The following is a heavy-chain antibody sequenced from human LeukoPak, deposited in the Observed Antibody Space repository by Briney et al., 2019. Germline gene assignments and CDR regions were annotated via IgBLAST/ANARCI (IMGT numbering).Heavy chain of an antibody. CDR1: DGSFSGYY. Sequence: SETLSLTCAVYDGSFSGYYWSWIRQPPGKGLEWIGEINHSGSTNYNPSLKSRVTISVDRSKNQFSLKLSSVTAADTAVYYCARGSYDNAPGDAFDIWGQGTMVTVSS. D-gene: IGHD3-22*01. CDR2: INHSGST. V-gene: IGHV4-34*01. J-gene: IGHJ3*02. CDR3: ARGSYDNAPGDAFDI.